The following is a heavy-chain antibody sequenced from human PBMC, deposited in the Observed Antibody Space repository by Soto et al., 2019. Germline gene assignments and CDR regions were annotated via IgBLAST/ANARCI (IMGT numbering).Heavy chain of an antibody. CDR2: IYYSGST. J-gene: IGHJ6*03. CDR1: GGSISSYY. V-gene: IGHV4-59*08. Sequence: SETLSLTCTVSGGSISSYYWRWIRQPPGKGLEWIGYIYYSGSTNYNPSLKSRVTISVDTSKNQFSLKLSSVTAADTAVYYCARQGYYYYMDVWGKGTTVTVSS. CDR3: ARQGYYYYMDV.